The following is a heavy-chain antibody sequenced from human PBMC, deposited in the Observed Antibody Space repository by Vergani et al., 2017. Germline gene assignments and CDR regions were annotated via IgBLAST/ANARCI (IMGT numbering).Heavy chain of an antibody. J-gene: IGHJ4*02. CDR2: LRADTGDT. D-gene: IGHD3-10*01. CDR3: ARDGTYYYGSGSFYLFDF. CDR1: GYTFFNYG. V-gene: IGHV1-18*04. Sequence: QVQLFQSGPEVKRPGASVKVSCKTSGYTFFNYGVNWIRRAPGQGFEWLGWLRADTGDTKYSERLQDRVTLTTDSSTNTAYMGLRSLKSDDTAVYYCARDGTYYYGSGSFYLFDFWGQGTLVTVSS.